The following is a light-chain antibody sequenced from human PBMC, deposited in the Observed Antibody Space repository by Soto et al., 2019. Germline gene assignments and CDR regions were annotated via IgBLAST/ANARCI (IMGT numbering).Light chain of an antibody. V-gene: IGLV2-14*01. Sequence: QSVLTQPASVSGSPGQSITISCTGTTSDVGGYSLVSWYQLHPGKAPKLMIYEASNRPSGVSNRFSGSKSGNTASLTISGLQAEDESDYYCSSYTTSGTRVFGTGTKVTVL. CDR1: TSDVGGYSL. CDR3: SSYTTSGTRV. J-gene: IGLJ1*01. CDR2: EAS.